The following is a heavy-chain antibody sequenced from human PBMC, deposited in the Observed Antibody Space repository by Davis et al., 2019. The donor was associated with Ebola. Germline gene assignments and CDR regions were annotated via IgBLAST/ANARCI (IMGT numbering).Heavy chain of an antibody. CDR2: IFYTGTP. CDR3: ARYDYSYPRYFDL. D-gene: IGHD4-11*01. J-gene: IGHJ2*01. V-gene: IGHV4-59*08. CDR1: GGSISGYY. Sequence: SETLSLTCTVSGGSISGYYWSWIRQAPGEGLEWIAYIFYTGTPNYNPSLKSRVTISVDTSKNQFSLMLNSVTAADTAVYYCARYDYSYPRYFDLWGRGTLVTVSS.